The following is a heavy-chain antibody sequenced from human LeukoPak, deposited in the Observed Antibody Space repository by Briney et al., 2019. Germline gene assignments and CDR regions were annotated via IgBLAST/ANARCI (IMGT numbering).Heavy chain of an antibody. D-gene: IGHD6-19*01. CDR2: INPNSGGT. J-gene: IGHJ4*02. Sequence: GASVKVSCEASGYTFTGYYMHWVRQAPGQGLEWMGWINPNSGGTNYAQKFQGRVTMTRDTSISTAYMELSRLRSDDTAVYYCASGRRSSGWNRPEYYFDYWGQGTLVTVSS. CDR3: ASGRRSSGWNRPEYYFDY. V-gene: IGHV1-2*02. CDR1: GYTFTGYY.